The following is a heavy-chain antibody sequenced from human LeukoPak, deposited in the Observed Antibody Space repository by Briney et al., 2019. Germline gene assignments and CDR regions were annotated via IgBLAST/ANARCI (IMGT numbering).Heavy chain of an antibody. D-gene: IGHD1-26*01. J-gene: IGHJ5*02. CDR3: ARAIRVGWFDT. CDR2: TYYRSKWFF. Sequence: SQTLSLTCAISGDSLSSYNVAWHWIRQSPSRGLGWLGRTYYRSKWFFDYAASVRGRITINADTSKNQVSLQLNSVTPEDTAIYYCARAIRVGWFDTWGQGTLVTVSS. CDR1: GDSLSSYNVA. V-gene: IGHV6-1*01.